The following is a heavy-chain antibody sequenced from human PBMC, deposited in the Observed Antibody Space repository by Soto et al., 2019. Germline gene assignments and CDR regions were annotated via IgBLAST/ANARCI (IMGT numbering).Heavy chain of an antibody. CDR2: ISYDGINK. J-gene: IGHJ4*02. Sequence: QVQLVESGGGVVQPGRSLRLSCAASGFTFSSFGMHWVRQAPGKGLEWVAIISYDGINKYYADSVKGRFTISRDNSKNTLYLQMNSLRAEDTAVYYCAKGAYSGSYLDSWGQGTLVTVSS. V-gene: IGHV3-30*18. D-gene: IGHD1-26*01. CDR3: AKGAYSGSYLDS. CDR1: GFTFSSFG.